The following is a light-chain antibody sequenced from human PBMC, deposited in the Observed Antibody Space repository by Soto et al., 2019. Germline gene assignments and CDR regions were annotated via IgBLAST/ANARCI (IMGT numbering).Light chain of an antibody. V-gene: IGKV4-1*01. CDR1: QNVLYNSNNENY. CDR2: WAS. CDR3: QYYNTPPRT. J-gene: IGKJ4*01. Sequence: DIVMTQSPDSLAVSLGERATINCKSSQNVLYNSNNENYLAWYQKKPGQPPKLLIYWASTRQSGVPERSSGRGSWTDSPLTISMLAADDVVVYYCQYYNTPPRTFGQGTKVEIK.